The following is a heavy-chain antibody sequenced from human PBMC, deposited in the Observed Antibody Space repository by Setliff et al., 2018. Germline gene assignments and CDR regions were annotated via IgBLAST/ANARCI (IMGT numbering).Heavy chain of an antibody. Sequence: ASVKVSCKASTYIFNSYGISWVRQAPGHGLEWMGWISNYNDITNYAQRFQGRVTMTTDTSTSAAYMELRSLRSDDTAVYYCAISTLSVCSGGSCPNAFDVWGRGTMVTVSS. J-gene: IGHJ3*01. V-gene: IGHV1-18*01. D-gene: IGHD2-15*01. CDR1: TYIFNSYG. CDR3: AISTLSVCSGGSCPNAFDV. CDR2: ISNYNDIT.